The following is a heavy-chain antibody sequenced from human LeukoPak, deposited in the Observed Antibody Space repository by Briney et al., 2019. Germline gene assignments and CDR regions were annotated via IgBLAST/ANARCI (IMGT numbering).Heavy chain of an antibody. V-gene: IGHV3-30*02. CDR3: AKDFASYYYDTTGADY. CDR2: IRYDGSHQ. Sequence: GGSLRLSCAASGFTFSPFGMHWVREAPGKGQEWVAFIRYDGSHQYYAGSVNGRFTVSRDNSNNTLYLQMNSLRHEYTAVYYCAKDFASYYYDTTGADYWGQGTPVTVAS. J-gene: IGHJ4*02. D-gene: IGHD3-22*01. CDR1: GFTFSPFG.